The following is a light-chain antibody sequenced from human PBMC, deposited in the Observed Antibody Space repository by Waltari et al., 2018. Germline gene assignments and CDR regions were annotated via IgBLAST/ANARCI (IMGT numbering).Light chain of an antibody. CDR2: RNN. CDR3: GGWDDSLNGWV. V-gene: IGLV1-47*01. CDR1: SSNIGNNH. Sequence: QSVMTQPPSASGTPGQRVTISCSGSSSNIGNNHVYWYQQLPGAAPKLLIYRNNQRPSGGPDRFSVSKSGTSASLALSGLRSEDEADYYCGGWDDSLNGWVFGGGTKLTVL. J-gene: IGLJ3*02.